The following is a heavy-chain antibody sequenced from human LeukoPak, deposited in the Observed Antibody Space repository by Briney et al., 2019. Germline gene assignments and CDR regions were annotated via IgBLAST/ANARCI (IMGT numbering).Heavy chain of an antibody. V-gene: IGHV3-23*01. Sequence: GGSLRLSCEVSEFPLSIYAMAWVRQAPGQGQEWVSAIDASGSDTYYTDSVKGRFTISRDNSKNTVYLQMNSLRVEDTAVYYCADYRKPQGLDYWGQGTLVTVSS. D-gene: IGHD1-14*01. CDR1: EFPLSIYA. J-gene: IGHJ4*02. CDR3: ADYRKPQGLDY. CDR2: IDASGSDT.